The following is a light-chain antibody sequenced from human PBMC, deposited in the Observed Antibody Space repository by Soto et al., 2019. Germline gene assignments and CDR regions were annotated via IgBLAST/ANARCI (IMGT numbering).Light chain of an antibody. CDR1: SSDVGNYNH. CDR2: EVS. J-gene: IGLJ3*02. Sequence: QSVLTQPASVSGSPGQSITISCTGTSSDVGNYNHVSWYQQHPGKAPKLIIYEVSEWPSGVSHRFSGSKSGNTASLTISGLQAEDEADYYCCSYAGRVSWVFGGGTKLTVL. V-gene: IGLV2-23*02. CDR3: CSYAGRVSWV.